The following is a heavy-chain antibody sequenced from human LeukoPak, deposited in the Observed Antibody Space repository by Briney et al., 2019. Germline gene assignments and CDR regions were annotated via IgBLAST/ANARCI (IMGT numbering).Heavy chain of an antibody. D-gene: IGHD3-16*01. CDR1: GYSFTSYW. J-gene: IGHJ4*02. V-gene: IGHV5-51*01. Sequence: GESLKISCKGSGYSFTSYWIGWVRQMPGKGLEWMGTIYPGDSDTRYSPSFQGQVTISADKSISTAYLQWSSLKASDTAMYYCARRAVDRGAFGGVVVDYWGQGTLVTVSS. CDR2: IYPGDSDT. CDR3: ARRAVDRGAFGGVVVDY.